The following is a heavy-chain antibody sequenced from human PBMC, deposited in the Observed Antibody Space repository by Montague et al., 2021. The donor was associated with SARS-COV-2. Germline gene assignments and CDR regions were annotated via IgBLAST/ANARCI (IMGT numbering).Heavy chain of an antibody. CDR3: AREYDYVWGCYRYPNYYYGIDD. CDR2: IYDSGST. V-gene: IGHV4-39*02. Sequence: SETLSLTCTVSGGSISSSSYYWGWIRQPPGKGLEWIGSIYDSGSTYYNPSLKSRVTISVDTSKNQFSLKLSSVTAADTAVYYCAREYDYVWGCYRYPNYYYGIDDWGQGTPVTVSS. J-gene: IGHJ6*02. CDR1: GGSISSSSYY. D-gene: IGHD3-16*02.